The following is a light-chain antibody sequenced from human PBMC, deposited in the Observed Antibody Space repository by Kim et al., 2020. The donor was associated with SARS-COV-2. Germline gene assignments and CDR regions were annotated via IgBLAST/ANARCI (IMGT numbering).Light chain of an antibody. J-gene: IGLJ2*01. Sequence: SYELTQPPSVSVSPGQTASITCSGDELGDKYACWYHQKPGQSPVLVIYQDSKRPSGIPERLSGSNSGNTATLTISGTQAMDEADYYCQAWDSRTAIFGGGTQLTVL. CDR2: QDS. V-gene: IGLV3-1*01. CDR3: QAWDSRTAI. CDR1: ELGDKY.